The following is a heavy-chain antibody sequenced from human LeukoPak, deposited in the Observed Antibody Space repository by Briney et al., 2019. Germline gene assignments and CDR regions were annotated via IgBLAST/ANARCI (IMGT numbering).Heavy chain of an antibody. CDR2: IYYSGST. D-gene: IGHD3-22*01. CDR1: GGSISSGGYY. V-gene: IGHV4-31*03. CDR3: ARATYYYDSSGYFHIDY. Sequence: SQTLSLTCTVSGGSISSGGYYWSWIRQHPGKGLEWIGYIYYSGSTYYNPSLKSRVTISADTSKNQFSLKLSSVTAADTAVYYCARATYYYDSSGYFHIDYWGQGTLVTVSS. J-gene: IGHJ4*02.